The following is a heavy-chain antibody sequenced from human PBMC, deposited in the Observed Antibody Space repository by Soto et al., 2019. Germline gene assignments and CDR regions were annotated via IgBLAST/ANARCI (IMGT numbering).Heavy chain of an antibody. V-gene: IGHV2-5*02. Sequence: QITLKESGPTLVKPTQTLTLTCTFSGFSLSTRGVGVGWIRQPPGKALEWLALIYWVDDKRYSPSLKTRLTTTKDISKHHVVLTMTNMDPTDTATYSCAHIGVSRWFDFWGQGTLVTVSS. CDR3: AHIGVSRWFDF. CDR1: GFSLSTRGVG. D-gene: IGHD6-13*01. J-gene: IGHJ4*02. CDR2: IYWVDDK.